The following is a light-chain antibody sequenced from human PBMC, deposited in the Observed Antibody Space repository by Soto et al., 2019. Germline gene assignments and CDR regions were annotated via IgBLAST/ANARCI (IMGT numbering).Light chain of an antibody. CDR3: MQALQSLT. CDR1: QSLLYNNTYNY. J-gene: IGKJ5*01. Sequence: EIVMTQSPLTLPVTPGEPASISCRSSQSLLYNNTYNYLDWYVQKPGRSPQLLIYFGSNRAPGVPDRFSCSGSGTDFTLKINXVEAEDVGTYYCMQALQSLTFGQGTRLEIK. V-gene: IGKV2-28*01. CDR2: FGS.